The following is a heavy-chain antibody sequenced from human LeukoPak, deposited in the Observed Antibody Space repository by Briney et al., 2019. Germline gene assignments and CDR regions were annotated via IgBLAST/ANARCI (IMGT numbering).Heavy chain of an antibody. CDR1: GGSISSSSYY. V-gene: IGHV4-39*02. CDR2: IYYSGST. CDR3: ARDQRSWYFDL. Sequence: SETLSLTCTVSGGSISSSSYYWGWIRQSPRKGLEWIGNIYYSGSTYYNPSLKSRVTISVDTSKNQFSLKLNSVTAADTAVYYCARDQRSWYFDLWGRGTLVTVSS. J-gene: IGHJ2*01.